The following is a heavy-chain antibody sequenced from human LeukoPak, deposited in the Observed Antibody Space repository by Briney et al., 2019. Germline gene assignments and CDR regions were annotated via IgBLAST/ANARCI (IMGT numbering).Heavy chain of an antibody. Sequence: GGSLRLSCAASGFTFSDYYMSWIRQAPGKGLEWVSYISSSGSTIYYADSVKGRFTISRDNAKNSLYLQMNSLRAEDTAVYYCARDATASVEMATITNNWFDPWGQGTLVTVSS. CDR3: ARDATASVEMATITNNWFDP. CDR1: GFTFSDYY. D-gene: IGHD5-24*01. J-gene: IGHJ5*02. CDR2: ISSSGSTI. V-gene: IGHV3-11*01.